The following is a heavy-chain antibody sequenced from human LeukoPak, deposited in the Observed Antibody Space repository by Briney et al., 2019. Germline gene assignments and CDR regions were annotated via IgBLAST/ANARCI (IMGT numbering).Heavy chain of an antibody. CDR2: IYYSGST. CDR1: GGSISSGDYY. D-gene: IGHD3-22*01. CDR3: ANYDSSGSKNDAFDI. J-gene: IGHJ3*02. Sequence: SQTLSLTCTVSGGSISSGDYYWSWIRQSPGKGLEWIGYIYYSGSTYYNPSLKSRVTISVDTYKNQFSLKLSSVTAADTAVYYCANYDSSGSKNDAFDIWGQGTMVTVSS. V-gene: IGHV4-30-4*08.